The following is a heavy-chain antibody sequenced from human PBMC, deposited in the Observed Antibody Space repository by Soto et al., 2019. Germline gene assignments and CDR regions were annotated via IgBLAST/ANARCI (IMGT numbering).Heavy chain of an antibody. CDR2: IYYSGST. CDR1: GGSISSYY. D-gene: IGHD2-2*01. CDR3: ARVPIVVVPAATYYYGMDV. J-gene: IGHJ6*02. Sequence: PSETLSLTCTVSGGSISSYYWSWIRQPPGKGLEWIGYIYYSGSTNYNPSLKSRVTISVDTSKNQFSLKLSSVTAADTAVYYCARVPIVVVPAATYYYGMDVWGQGTTVTV. V-gene: IGHV4-59*01.